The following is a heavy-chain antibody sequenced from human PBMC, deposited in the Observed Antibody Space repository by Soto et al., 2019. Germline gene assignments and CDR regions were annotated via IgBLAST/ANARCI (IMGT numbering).Heavy chain of an antibody. V-gene: IGHV3-15*01. Sequence: GGSLRLSCAASGFTFSNAWMSWVRQAPGKGLEWVGRIKSKTDGGTTDYAAPVKGRFTISRDDSKNTLYLQMNSLKTEDTAVYYCTTDGSGSWVGAYYYYYMDVWGKGTTVTVSS. D-gene: IGHD3-10*01. CDR3: TTDGSGSWVGAYYYYYMDV. J-gene: IGHJ6*03. CDR1: GFTFSNAW. CDR2: IKSKTDGGTT.